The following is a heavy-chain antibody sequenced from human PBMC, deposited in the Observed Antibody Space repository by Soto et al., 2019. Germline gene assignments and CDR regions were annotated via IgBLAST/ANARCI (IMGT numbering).Heavy chain of an antibody. Sequence: QITLNESGPTVVKPTETLTLTCTFSGFSLTTSGVGVGWVGQSPGKAPEWLAFIYWDDDKRYSTSLKSRLTITKDTSKNQVVLTMANVDPADIATYYCAHRVLRAVFGLVTTTAIYFDFWGQGTPVVVSS. CDR3: AHRVLRAVFGLVTTTAIYFDF. CDR2: IYWDDDK. D-gene: IGHD3-3*01. V-gene: IGHV2-5*02. CDR1: GFSLTTSGVG. J-gene: IGHJ4*02.